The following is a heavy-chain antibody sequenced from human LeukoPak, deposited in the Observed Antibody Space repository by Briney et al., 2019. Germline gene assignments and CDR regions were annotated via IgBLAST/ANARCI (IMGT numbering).Heavy chain of an antibody. V-gene: IGHV1-18*01. CDR2: ISAYNGNT. Sequence: ASVKVSCKASGYTFTSYGISWVRQAPGQGLEWMGWISAYNGNTNYAQKLQGRVTMTTDTSTSTAYMGLRSLRSDDTAVYYCARAPLCSTSCYLIDYWGQGTLVTVSS. D-gene: IGHD2-2*01. CDR3: ARAPLCSTSCYLIDY. CDR1: GYTFTSYG. J-gene: IGHJ4*02.